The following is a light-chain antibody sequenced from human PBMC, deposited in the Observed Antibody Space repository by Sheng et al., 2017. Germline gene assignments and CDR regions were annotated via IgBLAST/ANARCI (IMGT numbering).Light chain of an antibody. Sequence: SALAQPASVSGSPGQSITISCTGTSSDVGGYNYVSWYQQHPGKAPKLMIYDVINRPSGVSNRFSGSKSGNTASLTISGLQAEDEADYYCSSYTSSNSWLFGGGTKLTVL. CDR3: SSYTSSNSWL. V-gene: IGLV2-14*01. J-gene: IGLJ3*02. CDR1: SSDVGGYNY. CDR2: DVI.